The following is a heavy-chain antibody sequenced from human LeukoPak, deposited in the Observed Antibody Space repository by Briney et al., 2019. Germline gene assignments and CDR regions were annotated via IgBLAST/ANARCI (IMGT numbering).Heavy chain of an antibody. CDR2: NNPSGGGT. J-gene: IGHJ3*02. V-gene: IGHV1-46*01. D-gene: IGHD1-7*01. Sequence: ASVKVSCKASVYTFTSYYMHWVRQAPGQGLEWMGINNPSGGGTSYAQKFQGRVSMTWATSTTTVYMELSSLRSEDAAVYYCAGGDWNYGAFDIWGQGTMVTVSS. CDR1: VYTFTSYY. CDR3: AGGDWNYGAFDI.